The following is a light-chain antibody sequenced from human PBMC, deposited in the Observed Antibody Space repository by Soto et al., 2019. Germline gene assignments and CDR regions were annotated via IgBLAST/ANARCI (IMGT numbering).Light chain of an antibody. CDR2: AAS. J-gene: IGKJ5*01. CDR1: QDISNY. Sequence: IQMTQSPSSLSSSFGDRVTITCQASQDISNYLNWYQQKPGKAPKLLIYAASTLQSGVPSRFSGSGSGTDFTLTISSLQTEDFATYYCQQLNSYPSITFGQGTRLEIK. CDR3: QQLNSYPSIT. V-gene: IGKV1-9*01.